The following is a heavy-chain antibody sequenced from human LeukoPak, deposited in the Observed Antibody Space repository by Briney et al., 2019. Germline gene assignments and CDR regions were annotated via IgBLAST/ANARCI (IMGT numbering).Heavy chain of an antibody. CDR1: GFTFSSYA. D-gene: IGHD3-22*01. J-gene: IGHJ4*02. CDR3: AKDLYYYDSSGYSLFDY. V-gene: IGHV3-23*01. CDR2: ISGSGGST. Sequence: PGGSLRLSCAASGFTFSSYAVSWVRQAPGKGLEWVSAISGSGGSTYYADSVKGQFTISRDNSKNTLYLQMNSLRAEDTAVYYCAKDLYYYDSSGYSLFDYWGQGTLVTVSS.